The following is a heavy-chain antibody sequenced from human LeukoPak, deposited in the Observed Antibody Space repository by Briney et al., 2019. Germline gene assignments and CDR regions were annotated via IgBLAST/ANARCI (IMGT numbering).Heavy chain of an antibody. CDR2: IYYSGST. Sequence: PSETLSLTCTVSGGSISSYYWSWIRQPPGKGLEWIGYIYYSGSTNYNPSLKSRVTISVDTSKNQFSLKLSSVTAADTAVHYCARAGYCSSTSCYPERFGFDPWGQGTLVTVSS. D-gene: IGHD2-2*01. J-gene: IGHJ5*02. CDR3: ARAGYCSSTSCYPERFGFDP. CDR1: GGSISSYY. V-gene: IGHV4-59*01.